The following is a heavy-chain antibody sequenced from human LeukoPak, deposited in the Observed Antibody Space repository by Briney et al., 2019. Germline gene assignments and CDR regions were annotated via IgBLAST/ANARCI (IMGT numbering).Heavy chain of an antibody. CDR1: GGSISSGGYF. V-gene: IGHV4-31*03. CDR2: IYYSGST. Sequence: ASQTLSLTCTVSGGSISSGGYFWSWIRQHPGKGLEWIGYIYYSGSTYYNPSLKSRVTISVDKSKNQFSLKLSSVTAADTAVYYCAREPITIFGVVQVRRWFDPWGQGTLVTVSS. CDR3: AREPITIFGVVQVRRWFDP. D-gene: IGHD3-3*01. J-gene: IGHJ5*02.